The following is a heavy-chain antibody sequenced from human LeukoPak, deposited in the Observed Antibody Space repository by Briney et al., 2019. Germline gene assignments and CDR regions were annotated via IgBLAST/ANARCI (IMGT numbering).Heavy chain of an antibody. D-gene: IGHD2-2*01. J-gene: IGHJ5*02. V-gene: IGHV4-34*01. Sequence: PSETLSLTCAVYGGSFSGYYWSWIRQPPGKGLEWIGEINHSGSTNYNPSLKSRVTISVDTSKNQLSLKLSSVTAADTAVYYCARGCSRQLLCRHNWFDPWGQGTLVTVSS. CDR3: ARGCSRQLLCRHNWFDP. CDR1: GGSFSGYY. CDR2: INHSGST.